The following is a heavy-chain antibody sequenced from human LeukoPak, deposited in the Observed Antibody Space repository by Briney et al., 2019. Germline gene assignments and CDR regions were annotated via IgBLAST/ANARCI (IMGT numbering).Heavy chain of an antibody. CDR3: ARDLRTIFGVVTIRPINWFDP. CDR1: GYTFTSYG. D-gene: IGHD3-3*01. V-gene: IGHV1-18*01. CDR2: ISAYNGNT. Sequence: ASVKVSCKASGYTFTSYGISWVRQAPGQGLEWMGWISAYNGNTNYAQKLQGRVTMTTDTSTSTAYMELRSLRPDDTAVYYCARDLRTIFGVVTIRPINWFDPWGQGTLVTVSS. J-gene: IGHJ5*02.